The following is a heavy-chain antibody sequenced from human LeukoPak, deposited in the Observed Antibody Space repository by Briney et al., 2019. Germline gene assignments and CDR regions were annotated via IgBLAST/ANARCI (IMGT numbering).Heavy chain of an antibody. V-gene: IGHV4-39*07. Sequence: PSETLSLTCTVSGDSISSSSYYWGWIRQPPGKGLEWIGSIYYSGSTYSNPSLKSRVTISVDTSKNQFSLKLSSVTAADTAVYYCARSDDLRITFGGTWDAFDLWGLGTMVTVSS. D-gene: IGHD3-16*01. CDR3: ARSDDLRITFGGTWDAFDL. CDR1: GDSISSSSYY. J-gene: IGHJ3*01. CDR2: IYYSGST.